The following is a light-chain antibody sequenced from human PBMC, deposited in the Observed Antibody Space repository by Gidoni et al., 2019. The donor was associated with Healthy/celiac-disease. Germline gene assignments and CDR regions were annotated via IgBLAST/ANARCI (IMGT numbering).Light chain of an antibody. CDR3: QQSYSTLYT. V-gene: IGKV1-39*01. CDR2: AAS. Sequence: DIPLTQYPSSLSASVGDRVTITCRASQSISSYLNWYQQKPGKAPKLLIYAASSLQSGVPSRFSGSGSGTDFTLTISSLQPEDFATYYCQQSYSTLYTFGQGTKLEIK. CDR1: QSISSY. J-gene: IGKJ2*01.